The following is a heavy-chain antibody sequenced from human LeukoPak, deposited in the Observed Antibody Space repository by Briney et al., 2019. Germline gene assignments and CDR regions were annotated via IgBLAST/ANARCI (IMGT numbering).Heavy chain of an antibody. CDR3: AREGDWNDAFDI. CDR2: MNPNSGNT. D-gene: IGHD1-1*01. CDR1: GYTFTSYD. Sequence: GASVKVSCKASGYTFTSYDINWVRQATGQGLEWMGWMNPNSGNTGYAQKFQGRVTMTRNTSISTAYMELSSLRSEDTVVYYCAREGDWNDAFDIWGQGTMVTVSS. J-gene: IGHJ3*02. V-gene: IGHV1-8*01.